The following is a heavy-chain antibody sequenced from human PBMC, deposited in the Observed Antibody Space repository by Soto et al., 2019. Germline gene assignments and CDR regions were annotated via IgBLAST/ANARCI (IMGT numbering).Heavy chain of an antibody. Sequence: EVQLLESGGGLVQPGGSLRLSCAASGFTFSSYAMSWVRQAPGKGLEWVSAISGRGGSTYYADSVKGRFTISRDNSKNTLYLQMNSLRAEDTAVYYCAKGRGIFGVVTKNFDYWGQGTLVAVSS. CDR1: GFTFSSYA. V-gene: IGHV3-23*01. D-gene: IGHD3-3*01. CDR2: ISGRGGST. J-gene: IGHJ4*02. CDR3: AKGRGIFGVVTKNFDY.